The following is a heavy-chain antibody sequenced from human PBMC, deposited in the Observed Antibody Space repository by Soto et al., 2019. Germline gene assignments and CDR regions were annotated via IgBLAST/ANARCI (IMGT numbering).Heavy chain of an antibody. CDR3: ASYYYDSSGYYERGLFDP. CDR2: IIPIFGTA. D-gene: IGHD3-22*01. Sequence: QVQLVQSGAEMKKPGSSVKVSCKASGGTFSSYAISWVRQAPGQGLEWMGGIIPIFGTANYAQKFQGRVTITADESTSTAYMELSSLRSKDTAAYYCASYYYDSSGYYERGLFDPWGQVTLVTVSS. CDR1: GGTFSSYA. J-gene: IGHJ5*02. V-gene: IGHV1-69*01.